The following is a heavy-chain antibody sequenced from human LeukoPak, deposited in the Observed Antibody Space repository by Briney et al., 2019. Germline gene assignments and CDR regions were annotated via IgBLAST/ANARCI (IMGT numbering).Heavy chain of an antibody. J-gene: IGHJ4*02. D-gene: IGHD6-13*01. Sequence: ASVKVSCKASGYTFTSYDINWVRQATGQGLEWMGWMNPNSGNTGYAQKFQGRVTMTRNTSISTAYMELSSLRSEDTAVYYCARGKFLNLYSSSWYIDYWGQGTLATVSS. CDR2: MNPNSGNT. CDR1: GYTFTSYD. V-gene: IGHV1-8*01. CDR3: ARGKFLNLYSSSWYIDY.